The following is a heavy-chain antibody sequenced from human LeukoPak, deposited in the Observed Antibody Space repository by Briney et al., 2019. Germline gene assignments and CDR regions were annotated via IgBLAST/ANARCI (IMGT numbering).Heavy chain of an antibody. D-gene: IGHD3-22*01. CDR1: GFTFDDYA. V-gene: IGHV3-9*01. CDR3: AKALMYYYDSSGYFDY. CDR2: ISWNSGSI. Sequence: GRSLRLSCAASGFTFDDYAMHWVRQAPGKGLEWASGISWNSGSIGYADSVKGRFTISRDNAKNSLYLQMNSLRAEDTALYYCAKALMYYYDSSGYFDYWGQGTLVTVSS. J-gene: IGHJ4*02.